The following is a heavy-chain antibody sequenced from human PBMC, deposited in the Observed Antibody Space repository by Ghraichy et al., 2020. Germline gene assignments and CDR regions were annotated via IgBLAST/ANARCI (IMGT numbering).Heavy chain of an antibody. J-gene: IGHJ6*02. D-gene: IGHD4-11*01. V-gene: IGHV3-11*01. Sequence: GGSLRLSCAASGFTFSDYYMSWIRQAPGKGLEWVSYISSSGSTIYYADSVKGRFTISRDNAKNSLYLQMNSLRAEDTAVYYCARDSVTTSFPYYYYGMDVWGQGTTVTVSS. CDR3: ARDSVTTSFPYYYYGMDV. CDR1: GFTFSDYY. CDR2: ISSSGSTI.